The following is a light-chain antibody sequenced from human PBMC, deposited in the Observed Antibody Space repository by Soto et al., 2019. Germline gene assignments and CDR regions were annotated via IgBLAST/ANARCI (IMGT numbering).Light chain of an antibody. V-gene: IGKV3-15*01. CDR1: PSVSSN. CDR2: GAS. CDR3: QLYNNWLIT. Sequence: EIMMTHSPATVSASPGERATLSCWACPSVSSNLAWYPQKPSPAPRLLIYGASTRATGIPARFSGSGYGTEFTLTISTLQSEHFPVYYCQLYNNWLITFGQGTGLDI. J-gene: IGKJ5*01.